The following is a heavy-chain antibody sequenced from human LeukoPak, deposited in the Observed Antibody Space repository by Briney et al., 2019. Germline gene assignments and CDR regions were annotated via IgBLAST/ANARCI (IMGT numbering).Heavy chain of an antibody. CDR1: GYTFTNYY. V-gene: IGHV1-2*02. J-gene: IGHJ4*02. CDR3: STEDKYCSGANCGKY. D-gene: IGHD2-15*01. CDR2: IVPDSGGA. Sequence: ASVKVSCKTSGYTFTNYYVHWVRQAPGQGLEWMGYIVPDSGGADYDHQGRVTMTRDKSISIVYMELSSLRSDDTAVYYCSTEDKYCSGANCGKYWGQGTLVTVSS.